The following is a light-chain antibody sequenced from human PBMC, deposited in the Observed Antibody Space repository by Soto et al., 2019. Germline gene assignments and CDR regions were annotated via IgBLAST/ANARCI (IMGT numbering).Light chain of an antibody. V-gene: IGKV3-15*01. CDR3: QQYDNWPRT. Sequence: EIVMTQSPATLSVSPGERATLSCRASQSVSSNFVWYQQKPGQDPRLLIYGASTRATGIPARFSGSGSGTDFTLTISSLQSEDFAVYYCQQYDNWPRTFGQGTKVEIK. CDR1: QSVSSN. CDR2: GAS. J-gene: IGKJ1*01.